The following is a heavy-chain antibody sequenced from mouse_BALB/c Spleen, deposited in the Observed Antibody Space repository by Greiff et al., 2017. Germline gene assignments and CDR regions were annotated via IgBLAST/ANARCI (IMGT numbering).Heavy chain of an antibody. V-gene: IGHV14-1*02. D-gene: IGHD2-14*01. CDR1: GFNIKDYY. J-gene: IGHJ3*01. CDR2: IDPENGNT. Sequence: VQLQQSGAELVRPGALVKLSCKASGFNIKDYYMHWVKQRPEQGLEWIGWIDPENGNTIYDPKFPGKASITADTSSNTAYLQLSSLTSEDTAVYYCAREYDAVAYWGQGTLVTVSA. CDR3: AREYDAVAY.